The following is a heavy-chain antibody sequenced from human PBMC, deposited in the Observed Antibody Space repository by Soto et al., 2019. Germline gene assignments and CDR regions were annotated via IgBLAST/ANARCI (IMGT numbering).Heavy chain of an antibody. Sequence: GESLKISCKASGYSFTKFWMGWVRQMPGKGLEYMGIIYPGDSDTRYNPSLRGQVSISADKSVSTAYLQWGRLKASDTAMYYCVRHIQGSYYFDYWGQGTPVTVYS. CDR3: VRHIQGSYYFDY. V-gene: IGHV5-51*01. CDR1: GYSFTKFW. CDR2: IYPGDSDT. J-gene: IGHJ4*02. D-gene: IGHD2-21*01.